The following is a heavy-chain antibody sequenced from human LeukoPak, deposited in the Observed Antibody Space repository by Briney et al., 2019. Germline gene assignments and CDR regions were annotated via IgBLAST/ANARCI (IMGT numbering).Heavy chain of an antibody. CDR1: GFTFSNYG. CDR2: ISYDGSNE. J-gene: IGHJ3*02. V-gene: IGHV3-30*03. CDR3: ARAPHNDAFDI. Sequence: GGSLRLSCTASGFTFSNYGMHWVRQAPGKGLEWVAVISYDGSNEYYADSVKGRFTISRDNSKNTLFLQMNSLRPEDTAVYHCARAPHNDAFDIWGQGTMVTVSS.